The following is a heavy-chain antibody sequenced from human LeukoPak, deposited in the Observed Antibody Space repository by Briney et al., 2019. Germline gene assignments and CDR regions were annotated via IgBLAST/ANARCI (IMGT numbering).Heavy chain of an antibody. V-gene: IGHV3-23*01. J-gene: IGHJ4*02. CDR2: ISGSGGST. CDR1: GFTFSSYA. CDR3: AKAFHRYYYDSSIDY. D-gene: IGHD3-22*01. Sequence: PGGSLRLSCAASGFTFSSYAMSRVRQAPGKGLEWVSAISGSGGSTYYADSVKGRFTISRDNSKNTLYLQMNSLRAEDTAVYYCAKAFHRYYYDSSIDYWGQGTLVTVSS.